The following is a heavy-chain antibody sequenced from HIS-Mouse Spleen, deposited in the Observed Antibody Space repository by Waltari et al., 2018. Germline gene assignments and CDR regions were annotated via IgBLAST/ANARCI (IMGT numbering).Heavy chain of an antibody. CDR2: IYYSGST. CDR3: ARVRGGAVARERYFQH. D-gene: IGHD6-19*01. V-gene: IGHV4-39*07. J-gene: IGHJ1*01. CDR1: GGSISSSSYY. Sequence: QLQLQESGPGLVKPSETLSLTCTVSGGSISSSSYYWGWIRQPPGKGLEWIGSIYYSGSTSTNPSLKSRVTISVDTSKNQFSLKLSSVTAADTAVYYCARVRGGAVARERYFQHWGQGTLVTVSS.